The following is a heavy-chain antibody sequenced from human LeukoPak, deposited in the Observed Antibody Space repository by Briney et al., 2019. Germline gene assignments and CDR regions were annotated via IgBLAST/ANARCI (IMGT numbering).Heavy chain of an antibody. V-gene: IGHV3-21*01. CDR3: ARDIYSGFDWDAYYFYGMDV. D-gene: IGHD5-12*01. CDR2: ISTSSNYT. Sequence: GGSLRLSCAASGFTFRSYSMNWVRQAPGKGLEWVSSISTSSNYTYYADSVKGRFTISRDNAKNSLYLQMNSLRAEDTSVYYCARDIYSGFDWDAYYFYGMDVWGQGTTVTVSS. CDR1: GFTFRSYS. J-gene: IGHJ6*02.